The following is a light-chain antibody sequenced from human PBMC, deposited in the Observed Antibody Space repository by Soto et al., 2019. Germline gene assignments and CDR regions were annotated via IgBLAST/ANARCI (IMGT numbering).Light chain of an antibody. V-gene: IGLV2-23*02. J-gene: IGLJ1*01. CDR3: WSYAGSFTYV. Sequence: QSALTQPASVSGSPGQSITISCTGSSSDFGSYTLVSWYQQHPGKVPKLMIYEVSKRPSGVSVRFSGSRSGNTASLTISGLQAEDEADYFCWSYAGSFTYVFGTGTKVTVL. CDR1: SSDFGSYTL. CDR2: EVS.